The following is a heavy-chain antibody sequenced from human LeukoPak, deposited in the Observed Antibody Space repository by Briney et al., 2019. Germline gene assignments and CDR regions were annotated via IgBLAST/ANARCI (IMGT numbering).Heavy chain of an antibody. V-gene: IGHV1-2*02. J-gene: IGHJ4*02. Sequence: ASVKVSCKASGYTFTGYYMHWVRQAPGQGLEWMGWINPNSGGTNYAQKFQGRVTMTRDTSISTAYMELSRLRSDDTAVYYCARELYCSGGSCYSIDYWGQGTLVTVSS. CDR2: INPNSGGT. D-gene: IGHD2-15*01. CDR3: ARELYCSGGSCYSIDY. CDR1: GYTFTGYY.